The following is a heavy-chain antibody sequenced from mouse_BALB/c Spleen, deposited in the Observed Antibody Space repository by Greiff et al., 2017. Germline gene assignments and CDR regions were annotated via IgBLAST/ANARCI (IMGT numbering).Heavy chain of an antibody. CDR2: ISSGSSTI. Sequence: EVKLMESGGGLVQPGGSRKLSCAASGFTFSSFGMHWVRQAPEKGLEWVAYISSGSSTIYYADTVKGRFTISRDNPKNTLFLQMTSLRSEDTAMYYCARGRIWAPVYAMDYWGQGTSVTVAS. CDR1: GFTFSSFG. CDR3: ARGRIWAPVYAMDY. V-gene: IGHV5-17*02. J-gene: IGHJ4*01. D-gene: IGHD1-1*02.